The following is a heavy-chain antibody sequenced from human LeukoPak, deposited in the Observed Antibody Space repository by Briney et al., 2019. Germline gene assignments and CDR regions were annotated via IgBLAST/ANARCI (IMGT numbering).Heavy chain of an antibody. V-gene: IGHV3-23*01. Sequence: GGSLRLSCAASGFPFSSYAMNWVRQAPGKGLEWVSAISETGDRTHYADSVKGRFTVSRDNPKDTLYLQMDSLRAEDTAVYYWAKQFVDIWGQGTLVTVSS. CDR2: ISETGDRT. CDR1: GFPFSSYA. J-gene: IGHJ5*02. D-gene: IGHD5-24*01. CDR3: AKQFVDI.